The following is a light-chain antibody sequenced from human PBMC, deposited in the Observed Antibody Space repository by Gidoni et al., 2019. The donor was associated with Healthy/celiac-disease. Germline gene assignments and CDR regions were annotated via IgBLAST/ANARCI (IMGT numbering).Light chain of an antibody. Sequence: DSVMTQSPISMHVTPGEPAAISCRSSQSLLHRNGYNFWDWYLQKPVLSPQLLTYLGSNRASWLPHRFSGSGSGTDFTLKISIVGAGYFGVYSFMPALQTPWPFGQGTKVEI. V-gene: IGKV2-28*01. CDR1: QSLLHRNGYNF. J-gene: IGKJ1*01. CDR2: LGS. CDR3: MPALQTPWP.